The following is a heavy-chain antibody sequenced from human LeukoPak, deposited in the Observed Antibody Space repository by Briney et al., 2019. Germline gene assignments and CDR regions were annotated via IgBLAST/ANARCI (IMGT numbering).Heavy chain of an antibody. J-gene: IGHJ2*01. D-gene: IGHD6-13*01. CDR2: INYSGST. V-gene: IGHV4-34*01. CDR3: ARVSSSWYQDWYFDL. CDR1: GGSFSGYY. Sequence: SETLSLTCAVYGGSFSGYYWGWIRQPPGKGLEWIGSINYSGSTYYSPSLKSRVTISVDTSKNQFSLKLSSVTAADTAVYYCARVSSSWYQDWYFDLWGRGTLVTVPS.